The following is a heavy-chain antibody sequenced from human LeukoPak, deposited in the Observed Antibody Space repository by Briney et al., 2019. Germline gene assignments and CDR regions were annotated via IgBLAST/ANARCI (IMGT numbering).Heavy chain of an antibody. D-gene: IGHD5-12*01. CDR3: VRLRRNSDPSGYYYYYDY. V-gene: IGHV3-21*01. CDR1: PFSFSSYS. Sequence: GGSLRLSCAASPFSFSSYSFNWVRQAPGQGLESVASINKGATHVYYADSMRGRFTVSRDDAKSSLYLQMDSLRAEDTAVYHCVRLRRNSDPSGYYYYYDYWGRGTLVTVSS. CDR2: INKGATHV. J-gene: IGHJ4*02.